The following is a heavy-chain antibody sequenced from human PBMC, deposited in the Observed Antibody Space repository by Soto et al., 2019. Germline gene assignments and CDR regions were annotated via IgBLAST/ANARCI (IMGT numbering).Heavy chain of an antibody. J-gene: IGHJ6*02. V-gene: IGHV3-23*01. CDR3: AKDFRASGYYYYYGMDV. CDR2: ISGSGGST. CDR1: GFTFSSYA. Sequence: GGSLRLSCAASGFTFSSYAMSWVRQAPGKGLEWVSAISGSGGSTYYADSVKGRFTISRDNSKNTLYLQMNSLRAEDTAVYYCAKDFRASGYYYYYGMDVWGQGTTVTVSS. D-gene: IGHD6-19*01.